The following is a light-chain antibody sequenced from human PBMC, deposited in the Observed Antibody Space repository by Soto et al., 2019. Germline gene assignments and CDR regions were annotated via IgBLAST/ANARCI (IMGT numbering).Light chain of an antibody. CDR3: QRGYSTPT. J-gene: IGKJ5*01. CDR2: SVS. CDR1: QSIRTY. V-gene: IGKV1-39*01. Sequence: DIQMTQSPSSLSASVGDRVTITCRASQSIRTYLNWYQQKPGQAPKVLIYSVSTLGTGVPSRFSGSGSGTDFTLTISSLQPEDFATYFCQRGYSTPTFGQGTRLEIK.